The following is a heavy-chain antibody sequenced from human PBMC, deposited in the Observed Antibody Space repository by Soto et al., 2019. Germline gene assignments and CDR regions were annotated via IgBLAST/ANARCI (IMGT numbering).Heavy chain of an antibody. D-gene: IGHD3-10*01. CDR3: ARDPPHYYGSGPFPHFDY. J-gene: IGHJ4*01. Sequence: GLEWMGWISAYNGNTNYAQKLQGRVTMTTDTSTSTAYMELRSLRSDDTAVYYCARDPPHYYGSGPFPHFDYRGHGTLVTVSS. V-gene: IGHV1-18*01. CDR2: ISAYNGNT.